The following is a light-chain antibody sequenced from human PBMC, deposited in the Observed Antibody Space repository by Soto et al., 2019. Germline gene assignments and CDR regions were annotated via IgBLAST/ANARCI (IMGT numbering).Light chain of an antibody. CDR2: GAS. J-gene: IGKJ1*01. CDR1: QSVSSN. V-gene: IGKV3-15*01. Sequence: EIVMTQSPATLSVSPGERATLSCRASQSVSSNLAWYQQKPGQAPRLLIYGASARATGFPARFSASGSGTEFTLTISSLQSEDFEVYYCQQYNDWPWTLGQGTKVDI. CDR3: QQYNDWPWT.